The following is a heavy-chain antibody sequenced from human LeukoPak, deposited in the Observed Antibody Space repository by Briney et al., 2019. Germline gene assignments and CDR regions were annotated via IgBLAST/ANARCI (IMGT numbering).Heavy chain of an antibody. D-gene: IGHD6-13*01. J-gene: IGHJ6*03. CDR1: GYTFTSYY. CDR3: ARESSAAGPINYYYYMDV. CDR2: INPSGGST. Sequence: GASVKVSCKASGYTFTSYYMHWVRQAPGQGLEWMGIINPSGGSTSYARKFQGRVTMTRDTSTSTVYMELSSLRSEDTAVYYCARESSAAGPINYYYYMDVWGKGTTVTVSS. V-gene: IGHV1-46*01.